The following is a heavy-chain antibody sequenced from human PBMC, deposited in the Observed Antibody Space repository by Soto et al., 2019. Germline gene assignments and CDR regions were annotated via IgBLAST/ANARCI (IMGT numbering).Heavy chain of an antibody. J-gene: IGHJ4*02. CDR1: GYSFTSYW. Sequence: PGASLKISCKCSGYSFTSYWISWVLQMPGKGLEWMGRIDPSDSYTNYSPSFQGHVTISADKSISTAYLQWSSLKASDTAMYYCARHLNREDGYTSGNVSWGQGAVVTV. CDR2: IDPSDSYT. CDR3: ARHLNREDGYTSGNVS. D-gene: IGHD5-12*01. V-gene: IGHV5-10-1*01.